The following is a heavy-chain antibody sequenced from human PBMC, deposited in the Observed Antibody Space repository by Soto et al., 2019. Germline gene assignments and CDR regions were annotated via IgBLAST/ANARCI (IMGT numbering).Heavy chain of an antibody. V-gene: IGHV4-59*01. D-gene: IGHD2-21*01. CDR2: IYYSGST. Sequence: SETLSRTCTVSCGSISSYYWSWIRQPPWKGLEWIVYIYYSGSTNYNPSLKSRVTISVDTSKNQFSLKLSSVTAADTAVYYCARDVVEKPYANWFAPWGQGTMVTISS. J-gene: IGHJ5*02. CDR1: CGSISSYY. CDR3: ARDVVEKPYANWFAP.